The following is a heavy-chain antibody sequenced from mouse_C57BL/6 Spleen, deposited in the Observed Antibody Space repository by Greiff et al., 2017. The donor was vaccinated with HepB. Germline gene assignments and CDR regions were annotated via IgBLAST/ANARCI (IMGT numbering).Heavy chain of an antibody. CDR2: IDPETGGT. J-gene: IGHJ2*01. CDR3: TRDYGSSYVGYFDY. CDR1: GYTFTDYE. V-gene: IGHV1-15*01. D-gene: IGHD1-1*01. Sequence: SGAELVRPGASVTLSCKASGYTFTDYEMHWVKQTPVHGLEWIGAIDPETGGTAYNQKFKGKAILTADKSSSTAYMELRSLTSEDSAVYYCTRDYGSSYVGYFDYWGQGTTLTVSS.